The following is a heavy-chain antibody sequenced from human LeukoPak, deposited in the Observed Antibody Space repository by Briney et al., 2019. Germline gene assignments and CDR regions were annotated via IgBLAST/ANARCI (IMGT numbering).Heavy chain of an antibody. CDR1: GGSISSSSYY. Sequence: PSETLSLTCTVSGGSISSSSYYWAWIRQPPGKGLEWIGSFYYTGSTFYSPSLKSRVTISVDTSKNQFSLKLSSVTAADTAVYYCARLKKPAAIFDAPFDYWGQGTLVTVSS. CDR3: ARLKKPAAIFDAPFDY. CDR2: FYYTGST. D-gene: IGHD2-2*02. J-gene: IGHJ4*02. V-gene: IGHV4-39*01.